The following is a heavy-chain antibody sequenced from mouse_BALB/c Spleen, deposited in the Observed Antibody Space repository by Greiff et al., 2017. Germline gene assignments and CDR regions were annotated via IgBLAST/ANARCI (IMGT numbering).Heavy chain of an antibody. CDR1: GYTFTSYW. V-gene: IGHV1-7*01. J-gene: IGHJ2*01. CDR2: INPSTGYT. D-gene: IGHD1-1*01. CDR3: ARILRYYLDY. Sequence: VQGVESGAELAKPGASVKMSCKASGYTFTSYWMHWVKQRPGQGLEWIGYINPSTGYTEYNQKFKDKATLTADKSSSTAYMQLSSLTSEDSAVYYCARILRYYLDYWGQGTTLTVSS.